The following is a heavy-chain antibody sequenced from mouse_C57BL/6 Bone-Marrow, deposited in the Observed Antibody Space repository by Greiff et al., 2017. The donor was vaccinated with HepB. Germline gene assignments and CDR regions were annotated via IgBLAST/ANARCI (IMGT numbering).Heavy chain of an antibody. CDR3: ARKSNYVYYAMDY. D-gene: IGHD2-5*01. V-gene: IGHV1-63*01. Sequence: QVQLKESGAELVRPGTSVKMSCKASGYTFTNYWIGWAKQRPGHGLEWVGDIYPGGGYTNYNEKFKGKATLTADKSSSTAYMQFSSLTSEDSAIYDCARKSNYVYYAMDYWGQGTSVTVSS. CDR1: GYTFTNYW. J-gene: IGHJ4*01. CDR2: IYPGGGYT.